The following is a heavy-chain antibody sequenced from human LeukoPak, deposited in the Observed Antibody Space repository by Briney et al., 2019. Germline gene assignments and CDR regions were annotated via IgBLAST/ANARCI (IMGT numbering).Heavy chain of an antibody. D-gene: IGHD6-19*01. CDR2: INPNSGGT. CDR1: GYTFTGYH. Sequence: ASVKVSCKASGYTFTGYHMHWVRQAPGQGLEWMGWINPNSGGTNYAQKFQGRVTMTRDTSTSTVYMELSSLRSEDTAVYYCARERGVAVAGEGVDPWGQGTLVTVSS. V-gene: IGHV1-2*02. CDR3: ARERGVAVAGEGVDP. J-gene: IGHJ5*02.